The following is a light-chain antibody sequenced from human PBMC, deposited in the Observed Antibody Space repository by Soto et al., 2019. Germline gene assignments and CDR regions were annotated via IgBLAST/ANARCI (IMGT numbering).Light chain of an antibody. V-gene: IGKV3-11*01. CDR2: AAS. Sequence: EIVLTQSPAALSLSPGESATLSCRASQSVASSLAWYQRSPGQPPRLLIYAASNRATGVPARFGGSGSGTDFTLTISSLEPEDFAVYYCHQHIHWPPSITCGQGTRLDI. CDR1: QSVASS. CDR3: HQHIHWPPSIT. J-gene: IGKJ5*01.